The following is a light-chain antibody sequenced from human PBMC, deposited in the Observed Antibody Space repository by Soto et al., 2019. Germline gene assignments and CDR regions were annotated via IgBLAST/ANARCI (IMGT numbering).Light chain of an antibody. Sequence: SYELTQPPSVSVAPGKTARITCGGNNIGSKSVHWYQQKPGQAPRLVISYDNDRPSGIPERFSGSDFGNTATLTISRVEVGDEADYYCQVWDSSSDHVVFGGGTKLTVL. V-gene: IGLV3-21*04. CDR3: QVWDSSSDHVV. CDR1: NIGSKS. J-gene: IGLJ3*02. CDR2: YDN.